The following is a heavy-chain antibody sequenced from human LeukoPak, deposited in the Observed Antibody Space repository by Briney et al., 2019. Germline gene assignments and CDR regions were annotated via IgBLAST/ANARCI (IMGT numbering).Heavy chain of an antibody. D-gene: IGHD3-3*01. CDR2: IYYSGST. CDR3: ARVGLDLRSSSVFDH. Sequence: SQTLSLTCTVSGASINSGDFFWSWIRQALGQGLEWIGNIYYSGSTSSNPSLRSRTTLSVDTSKNEFSLRLRSVTAADTAVYYCARVGLDLRSSSVFDHWGQGTLVTVSS. CDR1: GASINSGDFF. V-gene: IGHV4-30-4*08. J-gene: IGHJ4*02.